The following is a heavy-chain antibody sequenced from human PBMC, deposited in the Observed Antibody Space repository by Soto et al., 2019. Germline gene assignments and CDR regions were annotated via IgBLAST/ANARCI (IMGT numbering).Heavy chain of an antibody. CDR2: ISYDGSNK. Sequence: PGGSLRLSCAASGFTFSSYGMHWVRQAPGKGLEWVAVISYDGSNKYYADSVKGRFTISRDNSKNTLYLQMNSLRAEDTAVYYCAILGPMGHYFDYWGQGTLVTVSS. CDR3: AILGPMGHYFDY. D-gene: IGHD3-16*01. J-gene: IGHJ4*02. V-gene: IGHV3-30*03. CDR1: GFTFSSYG.